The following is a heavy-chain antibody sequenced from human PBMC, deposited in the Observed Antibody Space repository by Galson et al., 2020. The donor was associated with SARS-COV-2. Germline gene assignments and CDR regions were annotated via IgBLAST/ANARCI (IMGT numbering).Heavy chain of an antibody. Sequence: ASVKVSCKASRYTFTGHYMHWVRQAPGQGLEWMGWTNPTTGGTNYAQKFQGRVTMTRDTSISTAYMELSRLRSDDTAVYYCARGQQLSLGWFDPWGQGTLVTVSS. D-gene: IGHD6-13*01. CDR3: ARGQQLSLGWFDP. CDR1: RYTFTGHY. J-gene: IGHJ5*02. CDR2: TNPTTGGT. V-gene: IGHV1-2*02.